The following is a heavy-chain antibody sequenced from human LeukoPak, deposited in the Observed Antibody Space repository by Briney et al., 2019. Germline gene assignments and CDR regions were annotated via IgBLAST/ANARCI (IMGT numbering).Heavy chain of an antibody. J-gene: IGHJ5*02. V-gene: IGHV1-69*04. CDR3: VMYYDSSYIDP. Sequence: SVKVSCKASGGTFSSYAISWVRQAPGQGLEWMGRIIPILGIANYAQKFQGRVTITADKSTSTAYMELSSLRSEDTAVYYCVMYYDSSYIDPWGQGTLVTVSS. D-gene: IGHD3-22*01. CDR1: GGTFSSYA. CDR2: IIPILGIA.